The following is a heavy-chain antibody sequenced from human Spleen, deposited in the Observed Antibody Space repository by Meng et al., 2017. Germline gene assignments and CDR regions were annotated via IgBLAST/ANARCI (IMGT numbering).Heavy chain of an antibody. CDR1: GGTFSSYA. CDR3: ATGIRFLEWSPFDY. D-gene: IGHD3-3*01. Sequence: SVKVSCKASGGTFSSYAISWVRQAPGQGLEWMGGIIPIFGTANYAQKFQGRVTITTDESTNTAYMELRSLRSDDTAVYYCATGIRFLEWSPFDYWGQGTLVTVSS. J-gene: IGHJ4*02. V-gene: IGHV1-69*05. CDR2: IIPIFGTA.